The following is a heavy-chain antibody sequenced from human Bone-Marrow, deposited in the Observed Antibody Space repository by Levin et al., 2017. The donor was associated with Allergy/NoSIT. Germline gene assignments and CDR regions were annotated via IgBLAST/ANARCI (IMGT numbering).Heavy chain of an antibody. CDR1: GGSVNSGYFY. CDR2: ISYNGAT. V-gene: IGHV4-61*01. CDR3: ARDSTAAEFDF. J-gene: IGHJ4*02. Sequence: PSETLSLTCTVSGGSVNSGYFYWSWIRQAPGKGLEWIGYISYNGATNYNPSLKIRVTISVDTSTNQFSLKLTSVTAADTAVYYCARDSTAAEFDFWGQGTLVTVSS. D-gene: IGHD4-17*01.